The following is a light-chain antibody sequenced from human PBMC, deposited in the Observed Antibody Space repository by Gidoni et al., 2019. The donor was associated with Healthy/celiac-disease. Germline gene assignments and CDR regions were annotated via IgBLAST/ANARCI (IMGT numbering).Light chain of an antibody. CDR1: SSNIGNNA. CDR2: YDD. J-gene: IGLJ3*02. V-gene: IGLV1-36*01. CDR3: AAWDDSLNGPV. Sequence: QSVLTQPPSVSEAPRPSVTISCSGSSSNIGNNAVNWYQQLPGKAPKLLIYYDDLLPSGVSDRFSGSKSGTSASLAISGLQSEDEADYYCAAWDDSLNGPVFGGGTKLTVL.